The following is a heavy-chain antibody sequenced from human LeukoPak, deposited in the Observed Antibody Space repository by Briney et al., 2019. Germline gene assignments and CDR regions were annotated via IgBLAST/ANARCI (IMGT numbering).Heavy chain of an antibody. CDR1: GYNFTGYY. CDR2: INPSGGST. D-gene: IGHD2-15*01. J-gene: IGHJ5*02. V-gene: IGHV1-46*01. CDR3: ARTGSGGSYWFDP. Sequence: ASVKVSCKASGYNFTGYYMHWVRQAPGQGLEWMGIINPSGGSTSYAQKFQGRVTMTRDTSTSTVYMELSSLRSEDTAVYYCARTGSGGSYWFDPWGQGTLVTVSS.